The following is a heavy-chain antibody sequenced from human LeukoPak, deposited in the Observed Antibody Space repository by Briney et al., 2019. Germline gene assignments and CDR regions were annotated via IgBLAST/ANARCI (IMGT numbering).Heavy chain of an antibody. J-gene: IGHJ4*02. Sequence: GASVKVSCKASGYTFTAYYMHWVRQAPGQGLEWMGRINPNSGGTDCAQKFQGRVTMTRDTSISTAYMELSRLRSDDTAVYYCARGYNRGYDFWSGYYRIDYWGQGTLVSVSS. V-gene: IGHV1-2*06. D-gene: IGHD3-3*01. CDR2: INPNSGGT. CDR3: ARGYNRGYDFWSGYYRIDY. CDR1: GYTFTAYY.